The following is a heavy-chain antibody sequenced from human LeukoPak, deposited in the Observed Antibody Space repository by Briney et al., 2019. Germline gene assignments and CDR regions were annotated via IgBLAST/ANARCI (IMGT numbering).Heavy chain of an antibody. Sequence: SETLSLTCAVSGGSVSSSFYYWGWIRQPPGKGLEWIGSISYSESTYYNPSLKSRVTISVDTSKNQFSLKLSSVTAADTAVYYCARAPILGYCSSTSCRLLRYYYYYMDVWGKGTTVTVSS. CDR2: ISYSEST. CDR1: GGSVSSSFYY. CDR3: ARAPILGYCSSTSCRLLRYYYYYMDV. J-gene: IGHJ6*03. D-gene: IGHD2-2*01. V-gene: IGHV4-39*07.